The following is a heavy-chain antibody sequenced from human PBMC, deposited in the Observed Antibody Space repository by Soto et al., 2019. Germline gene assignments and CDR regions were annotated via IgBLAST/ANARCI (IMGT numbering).Heavy chain of an antibody. J-gene: IGHJ4*02. D-gene: IGHD2-21*02. CDR2: ISYDGSNK. CDR3: AKEDGDRLPGGY. Sequence: QVQLVESGGGVVQPGRSLRLSCAASGFTFSSYGMHWVRQAPGKGLEWVAVISYDGSNKYYADSVKGRFTISRDNSKNTLYLQMNSLRAEDTAVYYCAKEDGDRLPGGYWGQGTLVNVSS. V-gene: IGHV3-30*18. CDR1: GFTFSSYG.